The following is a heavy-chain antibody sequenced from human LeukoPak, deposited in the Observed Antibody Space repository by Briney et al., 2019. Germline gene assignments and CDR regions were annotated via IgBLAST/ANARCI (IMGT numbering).Heavy chain of an antibody. Sequence: PSETLSLTCTVSGGSISSYYWSWIRQLAGKGLEWIGRIYTSGSTNYNPSLKSRVTISVDTSKNQFSLKLSSVTAADTAVYYCTKAASSSVGAFDIWGQGTMVTVSS. D-gene: IGHD6-6*01. CDR2: IYTSGST. V-gene: IGHV4-4*07. CDR3: TKAASSSVGAFDI. J-gene: IGHJ3*02. CDR1: GGSISSYY.